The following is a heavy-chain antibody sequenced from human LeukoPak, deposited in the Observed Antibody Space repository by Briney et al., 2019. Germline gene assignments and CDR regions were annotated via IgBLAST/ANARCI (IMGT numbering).Heavy chain of an antibody. V-gene: IGHV1-18*01. D-gene: IGHD2-21*01. CDR1: GYTFTSYD. Sequence: ASVKVSCKASGYTFTSYDINWVRQATGQGLEWMGWISADNGNTNCAQKLQGRVTMTTDASTSTAYMELRSLRSDDTAVYFCARCSGGDCYRPLDFWGQGTLVTVSS. CDR2: ISADNGNT. J-gene: IGHJ4*02. CDR3: ARCSGGDCYRPLDF.